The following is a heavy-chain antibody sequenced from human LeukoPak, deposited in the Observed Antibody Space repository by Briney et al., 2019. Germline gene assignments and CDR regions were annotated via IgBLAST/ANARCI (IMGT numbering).Heavy chain of an antibody. Sequence: ASVKVSCKPSGYTFTGYYRHWVRQVPGQGLEWVGRINPNSAGTNYAQKFQGRITMTRDTSISTAYMELNKLTFDDTAVYYCARKDLSGYSSLDYWGQGTLVTVSS. CDR2: INPNSAGT. J-gene: IGHJ4*02. V-gene: IGHV1-2*06. D-gene: IGHD5-18*01. CDR3: ARKDLSGYSSLDY. CDR1: GYTFTGYY.